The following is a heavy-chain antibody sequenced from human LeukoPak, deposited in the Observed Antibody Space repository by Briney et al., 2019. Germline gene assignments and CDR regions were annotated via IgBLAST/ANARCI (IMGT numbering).Heavy chain of an antibody. CDR2: ITGTADKT. V-gene: IGHV3-23*01. CDR1: GFTFTNYV. D-gene: IGHD6-19*01. J-gene: IGHJ3*02. Sequence: GGSLRLSCAASGFTFTNYVMNWVRKAPGKGLEWVSIITGTADKTYDADSVKGRFTISRDNSKNTLSLQMSSLRVEDTAIYYCARRGGSRGWGAFDIWGQGTIVTVSS. CDR3: ARRGGSRGWGAFDI.